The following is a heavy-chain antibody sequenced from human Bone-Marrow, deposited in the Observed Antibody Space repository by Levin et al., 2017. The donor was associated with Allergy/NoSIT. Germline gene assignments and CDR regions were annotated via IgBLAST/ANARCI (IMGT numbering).Heavy chain of an antibody. J-gene: IGHJ6*03. D-gene: IGHD3-10*01. CDR3: AKDGFRELSYYHYYMDV. CDR2: MSFDGRNK. Sequence: GGSLRLSCVASGFTFSNYGMHWVRQAPGKGLEWVAVMSFDGRNKFYADSVKGRFSIIRDNSKNTVYLQMFALRPEDTAVYYCAKDGFRELSYYHYYMDVWGKGTPVTVSS. CDR1: GFTFSNYG. V-gene: IGHV3-30*18.